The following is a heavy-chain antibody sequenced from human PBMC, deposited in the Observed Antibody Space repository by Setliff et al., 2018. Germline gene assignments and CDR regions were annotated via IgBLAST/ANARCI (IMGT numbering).Heavy chain of an antibody. D-gene: IGHD6-19*01. J-gene: IGHJ5*02. CDR1: GGSFSTYY. V-gene: IGHV4-34*01. CDR2: INHSGST. CDR3: AVDHVTNIAESGYGYTRIDP. Sequence: SETLSLTCAVYGGSFSTYYWIWIRQPPGKGLEWIGEINHSGSTNYNPSLKSRVTISLDTSRNQFSLNLTSVTAADTAVYYCAVDHVTNIAESGYGYTRIDPWGQGIPVTVSS.